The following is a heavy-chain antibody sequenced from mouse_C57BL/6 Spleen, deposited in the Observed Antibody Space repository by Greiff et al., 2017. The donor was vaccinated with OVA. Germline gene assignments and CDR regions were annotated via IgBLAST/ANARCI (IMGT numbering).Heavy chain of an antibody. Sequence: VKLQQSGPELVKPGASVKISCKASGYAFSSSWMNWVKQRPGKGLEWIGRIYPGDGDTNYNGKFKGKATLTADKSSSTAYMQLSSLTSEDSAVYFCARSPTTVVATPYAMDYWGQGTSVTVSS. CDR3: ARSPTTVVATPYAMDY. CDR2: IYPGDGDT. V-gene: IGHV1-82*01. CDR1: GYAFSSSW. J-gene: IGHJ4*01. D-gene: IGHD1-1*01.